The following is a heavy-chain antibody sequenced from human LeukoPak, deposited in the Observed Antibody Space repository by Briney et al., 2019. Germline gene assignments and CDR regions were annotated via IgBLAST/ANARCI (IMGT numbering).Heavy chain of an antibody. V-gene: IGHV1-69*16. Sequence: ASVKVSCKASGGTFMTDIFNWLRQAPGQSPEWMGGIIPIPDSAHSAKRFQGRLTITAEESTSTVYMELSFLTSEDTAVYYCARPMTDYCDRGGYCGLYGLWGQGTLVIVSS. J-gene: IGHJ4*02. CDR1: GGTFMTDI. CDR2: IIPIPDSA. CDR3: ARPMTDYCDRGGYCGLYGL. D-gene: IGHD3-22*01.